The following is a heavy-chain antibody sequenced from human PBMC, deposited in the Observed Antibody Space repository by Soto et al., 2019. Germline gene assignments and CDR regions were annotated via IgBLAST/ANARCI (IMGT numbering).Heavy chain of an antibody. CDR1: GFTFDDYA. CDR3: EKDPDYNGNDSVFDY. V-gene: IGHV3-9*01. CDR2: ISWNSGSI. D-gene: IGHD1-20*01. Sequence: SLRLSCAASGFTFDDYAMHWVRQAPGKGLEWVSGISWNSGSIGYADSVKGRFTISRDNAKNSLYLQMNSLRAEDTALYYCEKDPDYNGNDSVFDYWGQGTLVPVSS. J-gene: IGHJ4*02.